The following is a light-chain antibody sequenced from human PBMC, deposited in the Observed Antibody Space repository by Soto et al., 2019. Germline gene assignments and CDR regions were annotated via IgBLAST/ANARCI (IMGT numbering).Light chain of an antibody. J-gene: IGLJ2*01. Sequence: QSALTQPASVSGSPGQSITISCTGTSSDVGGYNYVSWYQQHPGKAPKLMIYEVSNRPSGVSNRFSGSKSGNTASLTISGRQAEDDADYYFSSYTSSSTLVVFGGGTKLTVL. CDR2: EVS. V-gene: IGLV2-14*01. CDR3: SSYTSSSTLVV. CDR1: SSDVGGYNY.